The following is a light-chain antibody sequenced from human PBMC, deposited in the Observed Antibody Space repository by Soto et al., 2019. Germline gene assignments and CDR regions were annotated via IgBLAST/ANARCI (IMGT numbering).Light chain of an antibody. CDR3: QQYKNWTPIS. Sequence: ETVMTQSPATLSVSPGERATLSCRASQSVGSDLAWYQQKPGQAPRLLIYGASTRATGTPARFSGSASGTEFTLTITGLQSEDFAVYYCQQYKNWTPISFGQGTRLEIK. CDR1: QSVGSD. V-gene: IGKV3-15*01. J-gene: IGKJ5*01. CDR2: GAS.